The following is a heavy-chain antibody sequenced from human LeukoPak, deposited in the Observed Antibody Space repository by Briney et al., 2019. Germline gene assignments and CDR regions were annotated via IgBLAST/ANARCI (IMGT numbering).Heavy chain of an antibody. V-gene: IGHV1-46*01. D-gene: IGHD4-17*01. CDR2: INPSGGST. CDR1: GYTFTSYY. CDR3: ARNDYGVEWVYYYYGMDV. J-gene: IGHJ6*02. Sequence: ASVKVSCKASGYTFTSYYMHWVRHAPGQGLEWMGIINPSGGSTSYAQKFQGRVTMTRDTSTSTVYMELSSLRSEDTAVYYCARNDYGVEWVYYYYGMDVWGQGTTVTVSS.